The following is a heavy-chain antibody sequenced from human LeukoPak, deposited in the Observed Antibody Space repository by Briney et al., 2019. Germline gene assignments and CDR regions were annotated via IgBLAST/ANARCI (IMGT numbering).Heavy chain of an antibody. CDR2: ISYDGISK. CDR1: GFTLSSYA. D-gene: IGHD2-15*01. J-gene: IGHJ4*02. V-gene: IGHV3-30-3*01. Sequence: PGGSLRLSCAASGFTLSSYAIHWVRQAPGKGLEWVAVISYDGISKDYADSVKGRFTISRDNSKNTLYLQMNSLGAEDTAMYYCARDQGYSQNFFEYWGQGTLVTVSS. CDR3: ARDQGYSQNFFEY.